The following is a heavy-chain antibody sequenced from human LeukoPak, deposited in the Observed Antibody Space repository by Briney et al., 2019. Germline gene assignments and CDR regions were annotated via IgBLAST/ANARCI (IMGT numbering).Heavy chain of an antibody. CDR3: ARSIVVVPVFDY. Sequence: SQTLSLTCTVSGGSISSGGYYWSWIRQHPGKGLEWIGYIYHSGSTYYNPSLKSRVTISVDTSKNQFSLKLSSVTAADTAVYYCARSIVVVPVFDYWGQGTLVTVSS. V-gene: IGHV4-31*03. D-gene: IGHD2-2*01. CDR2: IYHSGST. J-gene: IGHJ4*02. CDR1: GGSISSGGYY.